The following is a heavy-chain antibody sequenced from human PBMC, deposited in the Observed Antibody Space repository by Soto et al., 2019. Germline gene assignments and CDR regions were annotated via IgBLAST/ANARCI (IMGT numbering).Heavy chain of an antibody. CDR2: IIPIFGTA. CDR3: ARVSGIVATTHDY. J-gene: IGHJ4*02. V-gene: IGHV1-69*13. Sequence: SVKVARKASGGTFSSSALSWVRQAPGQGLEWMGGIIPIFGTANYAQKFQGRVTITADESTSTAYMELSSLRSEDTAVYYCARVSGIVATTHDYWGQGTLVTVSS. CDR1: GGTFSSSA. D-gene: IGHD5-12*01.